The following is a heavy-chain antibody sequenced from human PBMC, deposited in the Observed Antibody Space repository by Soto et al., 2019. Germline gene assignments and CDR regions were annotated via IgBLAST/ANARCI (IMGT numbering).Heavy chain of an antibody. CDR3: ARGNFGVVPMSYYYYYGMEV. Sequence: PSETLSLTCTVSGGSISSGGYYWSWIRQHPGKGLEWIGYIYYSGRTYYNPSLKSRVTISVDPAKNQFSLKLSSLTAADTAVYYCARGNFGVVPMSYYYYYGMEVWGQGTTVTVSS. CDR1: GGSISSGGYY. V-gene: IGHV4-31*03. CDR2: IYYSGRT. J-gene: IGHJ6*02. D-gene: IGHD3-3*01.